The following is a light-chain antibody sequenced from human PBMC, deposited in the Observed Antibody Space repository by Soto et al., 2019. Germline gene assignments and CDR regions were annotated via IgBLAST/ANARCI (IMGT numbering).Light chain of an antibody. CDR2: EDD. Sequence: NFMLTQPHSVSESPGKTVIISCTRSSGSIASNFVQWYQQRPGSAPTIVIYEDDQRPSGVPDRFSGSIDSSSDSASLTISGLRTEDEADYYCQSYDSNNNWVFGGGTKVTVL. V-gene: IGLV6-57*04. CDR1: SGSIASNF. CDR3: QSYDSNNNWV. J-gene: IGLJ3*02.